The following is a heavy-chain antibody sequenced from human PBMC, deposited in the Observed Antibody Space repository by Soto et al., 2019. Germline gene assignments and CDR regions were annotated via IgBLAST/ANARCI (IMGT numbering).Heavy chain of an antibody. Sequence: ASVKVSCKASGYTFTSYGLSWVRQAPGQGLEWMGWISAYNGNTNCVQSLRDRVSMTRDTSTSTVYMELRSLRYDETAVYYCVREIESYGGCIRFAYWGQGTPVTVSS. V-gene: IGHV1-18*04. J-gene: IGHJ4*02. CDR3: VREIESYGGCIRFAY. CDR1: GYTFTSYG. D-gene: IGHD3-16*01. CDR2: ISAYNGNT.